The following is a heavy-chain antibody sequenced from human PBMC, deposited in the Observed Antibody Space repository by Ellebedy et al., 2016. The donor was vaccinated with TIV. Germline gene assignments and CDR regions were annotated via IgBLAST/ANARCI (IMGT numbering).Heavy chain of an antibody. Sequence: GSLRLXXAAYGGSFSGYYWSWIRQPPGKGLEWIGEINHSGSTNYNPSLKSRVTISVDTSKNQFSLKLSSVTAADTAVYYCARGGGYYDILTGWGPAYYFDYWGQGTLVTVSS. CDR3: ARGGGYYDILTGWGPAYYFDY. CDR2: INHSGST. J-gene: IGHJ4*02. CDR1: GGSFSGYY. V-gene: IGHV4-34*01. D-gene: IGHD3-9*01.